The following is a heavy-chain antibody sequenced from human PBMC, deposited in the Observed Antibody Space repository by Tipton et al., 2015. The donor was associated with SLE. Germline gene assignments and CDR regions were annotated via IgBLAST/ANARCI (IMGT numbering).Heavy chain of an antibody. V-gene: IGHV4-34*01. CDR1: GGSFSGYY. J-gene: IGHJ5*02. D-gene: IGHD2-2*01. Sequence: TLSLTCAVYGGSFSGYYWSWIRQSPGKGLEWIGEINHSGSTDYNPSLKSRVTISVDTSKNQFSLKLSSVTAADTAVYYCARAFLLSGPNWFDPWGQGTLVTVSS. CDR3: ARAFLLSGPNWFDP. CDR2: INHSGST.